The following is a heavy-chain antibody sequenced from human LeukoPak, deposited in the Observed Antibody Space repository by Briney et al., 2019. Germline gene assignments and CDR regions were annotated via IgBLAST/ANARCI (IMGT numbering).Heavy chain of an antibody. J-gene: IGHJ6*03. Sequence: SETLSLTCAVYGGSFSGYYWSWIRQPPGKGLEWIGEINHSGSTNYNPSLKSRVTISVDTSKNQFSLKLSSVTAADTAVYYCARERLLVFGVAPSHYYYYMDVWGKGTTVTVSS. V-gene: IGHV4-34*01. D-gene: IGHD3-3*01. CDR1: GGSFSGYY. CDR3: ARERLLVFGVAPSHYYYYMDV. CDR2: INHSGST.